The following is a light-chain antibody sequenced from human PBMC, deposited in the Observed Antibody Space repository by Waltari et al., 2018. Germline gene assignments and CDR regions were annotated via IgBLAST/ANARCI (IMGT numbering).Light chain of an antibody. V-gene: IGKV1-6*01. CDR1: QGIRND. CDR3: LQDYNYPHT. CDR2: AAS. Sequence: AIQMTKSPSSLSPSVETRVTIPCRASQGIRNDLGWYQQKPGKAPKLLIYAASSLQSGVPSRFSGSGSGTDFTLTISSLQPEDFATYYCLQDYNYPHTFGQGTKLEIK. J-gene: IGKJ2*01.